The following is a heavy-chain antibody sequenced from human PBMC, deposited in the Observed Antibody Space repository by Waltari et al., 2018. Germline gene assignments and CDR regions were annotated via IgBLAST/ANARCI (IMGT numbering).Heavy chain of an antibody. CDR3: ARDRVVPADEPDYYGLDV. V-gene: IGHV4-59*11. J-gene: IGHJ6*02. Sequence: QVHLQEPGPGQVKPSETRSLTCDVSRGSHRTHHWSWIRRPPEKGPEWIGYIYYNGATNYNPSLMSRVTISVDTAKNQFSLKLSSVTAADTAVYYCARDRVVPADEPDYYGLDVWGQGTTVTVSS. D-gene: IGHD2-2*01. CDR1: RGSHRTHH. CDR2: IYYNGAT.